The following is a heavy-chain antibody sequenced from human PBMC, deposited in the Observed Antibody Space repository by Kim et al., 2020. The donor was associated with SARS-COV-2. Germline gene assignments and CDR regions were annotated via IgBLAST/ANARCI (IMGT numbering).Heavy chain of an antibody. CDR2: P. CDR3: ARRRRDNWFDP. Sequence: PTYAQGFTGRFVFSLDTSVSTAYLQISSLKAEDTAVYYCARRRRDNWFDPWGQGTLVTVSS. J-gene: IGHJ5*02. V-gene: IGHV7-4-1*02.